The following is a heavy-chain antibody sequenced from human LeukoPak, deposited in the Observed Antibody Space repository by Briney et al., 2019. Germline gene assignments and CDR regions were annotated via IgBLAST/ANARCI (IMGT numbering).Heavy chain of an antibody. CDR2: IYYSGST. CDR1: GGSISSYY. J-gene: IGHJ6*02. CDR3: ARRGYDILTGQNSMDV. D-gene: IGHD3-9*01. Sequence: SETLSLTCTVSGGSISSYYWSWIRQPPGKGLEWIGYIYYSGSTNYNPSLKSRVTISVDTSKNQFSLKLSSVTAADTAVYYCARRGYDILTGQNSMDVWGQGTTVTVSS. V-gene: IGHV4-59*08.